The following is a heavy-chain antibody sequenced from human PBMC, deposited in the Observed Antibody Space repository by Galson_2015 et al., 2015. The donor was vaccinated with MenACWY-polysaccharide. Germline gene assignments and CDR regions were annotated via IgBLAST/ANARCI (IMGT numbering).Heavy chain of an antibody. V-gene: IGHV3-15*01. CDR2: IKDKTDGEAT. D-gene: IGHD1-26*01. Sequence: SLRLSCAASGFIFTNARMSWVRQAPGKGLEWVGRIKDKTDGEATDYAAPVNGRFTISRDDSKNMLYLQMNNVRFEDTGVYYCTTWVGNNGWPTFDSWG. CDR3: TTWVGNNGWPTFDS. CDR1: GFIFTNAR. J-gene: IGHJ4*01.